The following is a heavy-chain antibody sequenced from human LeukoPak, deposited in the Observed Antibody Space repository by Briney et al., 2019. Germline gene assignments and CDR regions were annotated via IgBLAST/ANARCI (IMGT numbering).Heavy chain of an antibody. CDR2: INPNSGGT. Sequence: ASVKVSCKASGYTFTGYYMHWVRQAPRQGLEWMGWINPNSGGTNYAQKFQGRVTMTRDTSISTAYMELSRLRSDDTAVYYCARVSIAAAPPTDWGQGALVTVSS. V-gene: IGHV1-2*02. J-gene: IGHJ4*02. CDR1: GYTFTGYY. CDR3: ARVSIAAAPPTD. D-gene: IGHD6-13*01.